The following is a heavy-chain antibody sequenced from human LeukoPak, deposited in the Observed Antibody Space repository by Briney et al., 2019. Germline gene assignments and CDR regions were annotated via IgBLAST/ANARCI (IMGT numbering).Heavy chain of an antibody. V-gene: IGHV3-53*01. D-gene: IGHD6-13*01. J-gene: IGHJ3*02. CDR1: GFTVSSNY. Sequence: GGSLRLSCAASGFTVSSNYMSWVRQAPGKGLEWVSVIYSGGSTYYADSVKGRFTISRDNSKNTLYLQMNSLRAEDTAVYYCARDPTGIAAKNAFDIWGQGTMVTVSS. CDR3: ARDPTGIAAKNAFDI. CDR2: IYSGGST.